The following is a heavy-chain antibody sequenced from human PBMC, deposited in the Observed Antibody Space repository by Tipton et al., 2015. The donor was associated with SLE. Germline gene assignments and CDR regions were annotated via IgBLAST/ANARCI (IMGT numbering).Heavy chain of an antibody. J-gene: IGHJ4*02. CDR1: GGSISSGSYY. CDR3: ARAGYSGYDYNY. V-gene: IGHV4-61*02. CDR2: IYTSGST. D-gene: IGHD5-12*01. Sequence: LRLSCTVSGGSISSGSYYWSWIRQPAGKGLEWIGRIYTSGSTNYNPSLKSRVTISVDTSKNQFSLKLSSVTAADTAVYYCARAGYSGYDYNYWGQGTLVTVSS.